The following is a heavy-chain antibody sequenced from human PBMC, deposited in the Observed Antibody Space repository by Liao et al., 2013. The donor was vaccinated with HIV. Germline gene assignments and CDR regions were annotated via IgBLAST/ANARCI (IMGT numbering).Heavy chain of an antibody. CDR2: VFHGGSP. CDR1: GGSISSSSYY. V-gene: IGHV4-61*05. J-gene: IGHJ5*02. CDR3: ARGHQVAVGTRWFDP. Sequence: QLQLQESGPGLVKPSETLSLTCTVSGGSISSSSYYWGWIRQPPGKGLEWIGSVFHGGSPYYSPSLKSRVTMSVDTSRNEVSLKVASVTAADTAIYFCARGHQVAVGTRWFDPWGQGTLVTVSS. D-gene: IGHD5-12*01.